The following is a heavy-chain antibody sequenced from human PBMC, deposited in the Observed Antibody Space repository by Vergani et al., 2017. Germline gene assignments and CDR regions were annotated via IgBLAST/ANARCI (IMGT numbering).Heavy chain of an antibody. V-gene: IGHV1-46*03. CDR2: FNPSVGST. Sequence: QVQLVQSGAEVKKPGASLKVSCKASGYTFTSYYMHWVRQAPGQGLEWMGIFNPSVGSTSYAQKFQGRVTMTRDTATSTVYMELSSLRSEDTAVYYCARAQGSYEGNYFDYWGQGTLVTVSS. CDR1: GYTFTSYY. CDR3: ARAQGSYEGNYFDY. J-gene: IGHJ4*02. D-gene: IGHD1-26*01.